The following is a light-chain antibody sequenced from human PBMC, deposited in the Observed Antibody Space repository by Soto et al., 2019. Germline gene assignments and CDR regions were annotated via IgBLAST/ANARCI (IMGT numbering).Light chain of an antibody. J-gene: IGLJ1*01. CDR1: SSDVGGYSY. CDR2: DVN. CDR3: SSYTYSSTLYV. V-gene: IGLV2-14*01. Sequence: QSALTQPASVSGSPGQSITISCTRTSSDVGGYSYVSWYQQHPGKAPKLMIYDVNNRPSGVSNRFSGSKSGNTASLTISGLQAEDEADYYCSSYTYSSTLYVFGTGTKVTVL.